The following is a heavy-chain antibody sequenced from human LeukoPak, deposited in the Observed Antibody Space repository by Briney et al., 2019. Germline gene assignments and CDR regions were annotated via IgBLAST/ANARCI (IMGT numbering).Heavy chain of an antibody. J-gene: IGHJ5*02. Sequence: PSETLSLTCTVSGGSISSSSYYWGWIRQPPGKGLEWIGSIYYSGSTYYNPSLKSRVTISVDTSKNQFSLKLSSVTAADTAVYYCARQHRRREFSPWGQGTLVTVSS. CDR3: ARQHRRREFSP. V-gene: IGHV4-39*01. CDR1: GGSISSSSYY. CDR2: IYYSGST.